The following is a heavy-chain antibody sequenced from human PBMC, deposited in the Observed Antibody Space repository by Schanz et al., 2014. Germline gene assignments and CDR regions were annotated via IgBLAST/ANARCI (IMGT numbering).Heavy chain of an antibody. CDR2: INQSGTT. D-gene: IGHD4-17*01. V-gene: IGHV4-34*02. CDR1: GGSFSSNY. CDR3: ARDRGHGDLPGDI. Sequence: QVQLQQWGAGLLKPSETLSLTCAVYGGSFSSNYWSWIRQPPGKGLEWIGEINQSGTTNYNPSLKSRVTMSVDTSKIQISLKLSSATAADTAVYYCARDRGHGDLPGDIWGQGTMVTVSS. J-gene: IGHJ3*02.